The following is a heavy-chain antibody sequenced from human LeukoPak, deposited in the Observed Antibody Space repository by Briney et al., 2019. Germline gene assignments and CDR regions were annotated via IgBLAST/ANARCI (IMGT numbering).Heavy chain of an antibody. CDR3: ARGPLSGDYYFDY. V-gene: IGHV4-4*07. D-gene: IGHD4-17*01. Sequence: PSETLSLTCTVSGGSISIYYWSWIRQPAGKGLEWIGRIYTSGSTNYNPSLKSRVTMSVDTSKNQFSLKLSSVTAADTAVYYCARGPLSGDYYFDYWGQGTLVTVSS. J-gene: IGHJ4*02. CDR1: GGSISIYY. CDR2: IYTSGST.